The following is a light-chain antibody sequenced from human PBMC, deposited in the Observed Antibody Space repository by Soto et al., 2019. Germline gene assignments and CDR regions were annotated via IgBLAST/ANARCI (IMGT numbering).Light chain of an antibody. Sequence: THPPSVSGGPGQRVTISCAGSSSDIGAGYDVHWYQQLPGTAPKLLIYGNNHRPSGVPDRFSGSKSGTSASLAITGLQAEDEAYYYCQSYDSSLSVVVFGGGTKVTVL. CDR3: QSYDSSLSVVV. J-gene: IGLJ2*01. CDR1: SSDIGAGYD. V-gene: IGLV1-40*01. CDR2: GNN.